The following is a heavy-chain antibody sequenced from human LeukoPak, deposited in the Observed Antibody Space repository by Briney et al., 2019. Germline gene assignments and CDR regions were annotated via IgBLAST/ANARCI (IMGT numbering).Heavy chain of an antibody. CDR3: AMAYDSTEDYFDY. CDR1: GGYISSSSYY. V-gene: IGHV4-39*01. Sequence: SETLSLTRSVSGGYISSSSYYWGWIRQPPGKGLEWIGSIYYTGSTYYNPSLKTRVTMSVGTSRNQFSLKLNSVTTADTAVYYCAMAYDSTEDYFDYWGQGTLVTVSS. CDR2: IYYTGST. D-gene: IGHD3-22*01. J-gene: IGHJ4*02.